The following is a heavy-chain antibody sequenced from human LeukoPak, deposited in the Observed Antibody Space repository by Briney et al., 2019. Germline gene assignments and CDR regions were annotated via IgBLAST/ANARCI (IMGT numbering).Heavy chain of an antibody. CDR3: ARDLEDFDSPANDY. J-gene: IGHJ4*02. D-gene: IGHD2-15*01. Sequence: PSETLSLTCTVSGDSISGYYWAWIRQPAGKGLEWIGHIYAPGSSNYSPSFKSRVTMSIDMSNNQFSLRLNSVTAADTAMYYCARDLEDFDSPANDYWGQGTHVIVPP. V-gene: IGHV4-4*07. CDR2: IYAPGSS. CDR1: GDSISGYY.